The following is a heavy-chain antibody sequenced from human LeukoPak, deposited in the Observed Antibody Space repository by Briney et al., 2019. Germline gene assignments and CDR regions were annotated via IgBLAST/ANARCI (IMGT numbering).Heavy chain of an antibody. D-gene: IGHD3-16*01. V-gene: IGHV4-30-2*01. Sequence: PSETLSLTCTVSGGSISSGTYFWSWIRQPPGRGLEWIGYIYHSGITYYNPSLKSRVTISVDRSKYQFSLNLTSITAADTAVYYCAREQTTRAWGSSRGLDVFDIWGQGTMVTVSS. J-gene: IGHJ3*02. CDR3: AREQTTRAWGSSRGLDVFDI. CDR1: GGSISSGTYF. CDR2: IYHSGIT.